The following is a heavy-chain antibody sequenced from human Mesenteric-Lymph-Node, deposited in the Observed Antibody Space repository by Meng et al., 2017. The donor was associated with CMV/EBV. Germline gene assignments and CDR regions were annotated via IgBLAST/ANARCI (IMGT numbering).Heavy chain of an antibody. CDR2: ISGYNGNT. CDR3: ARAGAYGSGSYVAFDY. J-gene: IGHJ4*02. D-gene: IGHD3-10*01. Sequence: FNFTSYGIAWVRQAPGQGLEWMGWISGYNGNTNCAQKVQGRVTMTTDTSTSTAYMELRSLTSEDTAVYYCARAGAYGSGSYVAFDYWGQGTLVTVSS. V-gene: IGHV1-18*01. CDR1: FNFTSYG.